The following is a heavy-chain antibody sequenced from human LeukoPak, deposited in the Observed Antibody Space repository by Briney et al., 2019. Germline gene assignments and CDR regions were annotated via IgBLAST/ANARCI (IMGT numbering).Heavy chain of an antibody. V-gene: IGHV1-46*01. J-gene: IGHJ4*02. D-gene: IGHD2-15*01. CDR3: ARYCSGGSCYSDRSNYFDY. Sequence: GASVKVSCKASGYTFTSYYMHWVRQAPGQGLEWMGIINPSGGSTSYAQKFQGRVTMTRDMSTSTVYMELSSLRSEDTAVYYCARYCSGGSCYSDRSNYFDYWGQGTLVTVSS. CDR2: INPSGGST. CDR1: GYTFTSYY.